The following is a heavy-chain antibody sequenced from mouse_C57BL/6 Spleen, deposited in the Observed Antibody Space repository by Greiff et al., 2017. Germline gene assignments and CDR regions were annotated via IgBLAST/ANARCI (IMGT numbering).Heavy chain of an antibody. CDR2: IYPGDGDT. Sequence: QVQLQQSGAELVKPGASVKISCKASGYAFSSYWMNWVKQRPGKGLEWIGQIYPGDGDTNYNGKFKGKATLTADKSSSTAYMQLSSLTSEDSAVYYCARWDYGSIYYYAMDYWGQGTSVTVSS. V-gene: IGHV1-80*01. J-gene: IGHJ4*01. CDR3: ARWDYGSIYYYAMDY. D-gene: IGHD1-1*01. CDR1: GYAFSSYW.